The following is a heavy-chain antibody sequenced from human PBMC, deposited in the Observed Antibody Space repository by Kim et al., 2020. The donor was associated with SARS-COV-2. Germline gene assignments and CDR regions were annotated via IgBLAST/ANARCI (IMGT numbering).Heavy chain of an antibody. Sequence: SETLSLTCTVSGGSISSSSYYWGWIRQPPGKGLEWIGSIYYSGSTYYNPSLKSRVTISVDTSKNQFSLKLSSVTAADTAVYYCARRWIAAAARRGFLDYWGQGTLVTVSS. CDR3: ARRWIAAAARRGFLDY. CDR2: IYYSGST. D-gene: IGHD6-13*01. V-gene: IGHV4-39*01. CDR1: GGSISSSSYY. J-gene: IGHJ4*02.